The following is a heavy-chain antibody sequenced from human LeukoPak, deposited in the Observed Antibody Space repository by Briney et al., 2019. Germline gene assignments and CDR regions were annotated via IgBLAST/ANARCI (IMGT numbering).Heavy chain of an antibody. V-gene: IGHV3-30*18. Sequence: GGSLRLSCAASGFTFSSYGMHWVRQAPGKGLEWVAVISYDGSNIYYADSVKGRFXIXRDNSKNTLYLQMNSLRADDTAVYYCAKDFHSGYWGQGTLVTVSS. CDR1: GFTFSSYG. CDR2: ISYDGSNI. CDR3: AKDFHSGY. J-gene: IGHJ4*02.